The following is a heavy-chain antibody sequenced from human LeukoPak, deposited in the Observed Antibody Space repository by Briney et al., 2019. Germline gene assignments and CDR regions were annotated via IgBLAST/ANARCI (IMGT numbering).Heavy chain of an antibody. CDR2: IYYSGST. D-gene: IGHD5-18*01. Sequence: SETLSLTCTVSGGSISSYYWSWIRQPPGKGQEWIGYIYYSGSTNYNPSLKSRVTISVDTSKNQFSLKLSSVTAADTAVYYCAREVTKYYFDYWGQGTLVTVSS. CDR3: AREVTKYYFDY. V-gene: IGHV4-59*01. CDR1: GGSISSYY. J-gene: IGHJ4*02.